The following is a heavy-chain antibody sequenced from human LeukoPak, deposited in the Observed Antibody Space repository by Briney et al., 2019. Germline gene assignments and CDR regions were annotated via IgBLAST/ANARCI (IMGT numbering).Heavy chain of an antibody. CDR1: GFTFSSYA. CDR3: AKDQGIFGRYYYYMDV. V-gene: IGHV3-23*01. D-gene: IGHD3/OR15-3a*01. CDR2: ISGSGGST. J-gene: IGHJ6*03. Sequence: PGGSLRLSCAASGFTFSSYAMSWVRQAPGKGLEWVSAISGSGGSTYYADSVKGRFTISRDNSKNTLYLQMNSLRAEDTAVYYCAKDQGIFGRYYYYMDVWGKGTTVTVSS.